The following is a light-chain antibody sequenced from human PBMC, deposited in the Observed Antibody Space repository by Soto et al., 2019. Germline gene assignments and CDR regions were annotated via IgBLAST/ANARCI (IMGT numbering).Light chain of an antibody. CDR3: SSYAGSIYVV. CDR1: SSDVGGYNY. V-gene: IGLV2-8*01. Sequence: QSVLTQPPSASGSPGQSVTISCTGTSSDVGGYNYVSWYQQHPGKAPKLMIYEVSKRPSGVPDRFSGSKSGNTASLTVYWLQAEDEADYYCSSYAGSIYVVFGGGTKVTVL. CDR2: EVS. J-gene: IGLJ2*01.